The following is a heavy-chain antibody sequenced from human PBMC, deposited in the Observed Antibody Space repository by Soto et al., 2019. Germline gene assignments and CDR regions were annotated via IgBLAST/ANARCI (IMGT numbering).Heavy chain of an antibody. CDR3: AKDLMDYDILSGPFDY. J-gene: IGHJ4*02. Sequence: GGSLRLSCAASGFTFSSYAMSWVRQAPGKGLEWVSAISGSGGSTYYADSVKGRFIISRDNSKNTLYLQMNSLRAEDTAVYYCAKDLMDYDILSGPFDYWGQGTLVTVSS. CDR2: ISGSGGST. V-gene: IGHV3-23*01. D-gene: IGHD3-9*01. CDR1: GFTFSSYA.